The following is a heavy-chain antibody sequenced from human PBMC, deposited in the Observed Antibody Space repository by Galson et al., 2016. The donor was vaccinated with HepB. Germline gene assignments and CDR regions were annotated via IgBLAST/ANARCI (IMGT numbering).Heavy chain of an antibody. CDR1: GFRFSNFW. CDR2: VKQDGSGT. V-gene: IGHV3-7*01. J-gene: IGHJ4*02. D-gene: IGHD6-19*01. Sequence: SLRLSCAVSGFRFSNFWMSWVRRAPGKGLEWLANVKQDGSGTFYVDSVKGRFTISRDNAKNSLYLQMNNLRVEDTAVYYCARLYDTGWYGVDYWGQGTLVTVSS. CDR3: ARLYDTGWYGVDY.